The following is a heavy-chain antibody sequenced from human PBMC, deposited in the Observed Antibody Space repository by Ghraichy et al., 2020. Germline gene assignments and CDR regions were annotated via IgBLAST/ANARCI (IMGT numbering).Heavy chain of an antibody. J-gene: IGHJ6*02. V-gene: IGHV4-34*01. CDR3: ARVYFRYFDWLLNYYYYGMDV. CDR2: INHSGST. D-gene: IGHD3-9*01. CDR1: GGSFSGYY. Sequence: SQTLSLTCAVYGGSFSGYYWSWIRQPPGKGLEWIGEINHSGSTNYNPSLKSRVTISVDTSKNQFSLKLSSVTAADTAVYYCARVYFRYFDWLLNYYYYGMDVWGQGTTVTVSS.